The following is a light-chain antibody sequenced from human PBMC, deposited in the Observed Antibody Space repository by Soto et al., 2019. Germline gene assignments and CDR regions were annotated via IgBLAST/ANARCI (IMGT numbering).Light chain of an antibody. Sequence: DIQMTQSPSSLSASVGDRVTITCRASQDIRDYLVWYQQRPGKVPSLLIYAASTLQSGVPSRFSGSGFGTDFTLTISSLQSEDVATYYCQKYGSAPYTFGPGTKVDLK. V-gene: IGKV1-27*01. CDR3: QKYGSAPYT. CDR1: QDIRDY. J-gene: IGKJ3*01. CDR2: AAS.